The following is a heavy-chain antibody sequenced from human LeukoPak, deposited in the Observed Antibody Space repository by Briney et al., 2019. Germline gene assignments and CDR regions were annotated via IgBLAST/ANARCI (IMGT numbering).Heavy chain of an antibody. J-gene: IGHJ4*02. V-gene: IGHV3-11*01. D-gene: IGHD6-13*01. CDR1: GFTFSGYA. Sequence: GGSLRLSCAASGFTFSGYAMSWMRQAPGKGLEWVSYISHSGDSKPYADSVKGRFTISRDNAKNSLYLQMNSLRAEDTAVYYCARLGIIVAAGTSDYWGQGTLVTVSS. CDR2: ISHSGDSK. CDR3: ARLGIIVAAGTSDY.